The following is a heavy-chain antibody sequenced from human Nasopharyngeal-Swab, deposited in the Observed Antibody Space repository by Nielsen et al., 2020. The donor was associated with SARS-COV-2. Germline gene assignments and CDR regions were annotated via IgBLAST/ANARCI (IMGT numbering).Heavy chain of an antibody. V-gene: IGHV3-23*01. J-gene: IGHJ4*02. Sequence: GESLKISCAASGFTFSSYAMSWVRQAPGKGPEWVSAISGSGGSTYYADSVKGRFTISRDNSKNTLYLQMNSLRAEDTAAYYCAKDPRNTAMVNYFDYWGQGTLVTVSS. D-gene: IGHD5-18*01. CDR3: AKDPRNTAMVNYFDY. CDR2: ISGSGGST. CDR1: GFTFSSYA.